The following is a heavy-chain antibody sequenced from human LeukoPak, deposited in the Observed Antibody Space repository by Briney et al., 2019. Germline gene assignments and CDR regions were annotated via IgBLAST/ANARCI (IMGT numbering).Heavy chain of an antibody. CDR1: GFTFTNYW. V-gene: IGHV3-7*01. Sequence: PGGSLRLSCAASGFTFTNYWMTWVRQTPGKGLEWVANIKQDGSQIFYVDSVKGRFTISRDSAKSSVYLQMNNVRADDTAVYHCARIGYSSSSFDFWGQGTLVTVSS. J-gene: IGHJ4*02. CDR3: ARIGYSSSSFDF. D-gene: IGHD6-6*01. CDR2: IKQDGSQI.